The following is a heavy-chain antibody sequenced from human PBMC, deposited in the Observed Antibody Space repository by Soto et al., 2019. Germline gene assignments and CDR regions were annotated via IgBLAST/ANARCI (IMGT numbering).Heavy chain of an antibody. V-gene: IGHV1-69*12. CDR1: GGTFSSYA. Sequence: QVQLVQSGAGVKKPGSSVKVSCKASGGTFSSYAISWERQAPGQGLEWMGGIIPIFGTADYAQTFQGRVTITADESTSTAYMELSSLRSEDTAVYYCASHTGSSPEGRYYYGMDVWGQGSTVTVSS. CDR2: IIPIFGTA. CDR3: ASHTGSSPEGRYYYGMDV. D-gene: IGHD1-26*01. J-gene: IGHJ6*02.